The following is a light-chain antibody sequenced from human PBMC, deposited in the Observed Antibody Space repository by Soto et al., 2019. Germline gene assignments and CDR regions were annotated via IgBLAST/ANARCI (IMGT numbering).Light chain of an antibody. J-gene: IGKJ4*01. Sequence: DIQMTQSPSSLSASVVDRVTITCLASQSISSYLNWYQQKPGKAPKLLIYAASSLQSGVPSRFSGSGSGTDFTLTISSLQPEDFATYYCQQSYSTPRTFGGGTKVDI. CDR3: QQSYSTPRT. V-gene: IGKV1-39*01. CDR1: QSISSY. CDR2: AAS.